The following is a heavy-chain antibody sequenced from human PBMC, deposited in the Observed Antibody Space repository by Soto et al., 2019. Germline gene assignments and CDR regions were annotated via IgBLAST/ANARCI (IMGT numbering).Heavy chain of an antibody. J-gene: IGHJ4*02. D-gene: IGHD6-13*01. CDR1: GYTFTNYG. V-gene: IGHV1-18*01. CDR2: INPYNGNT. Sequence: QVQLVRFGAGVRKPGPSVKVSCKASGYTFTNYGISWVRQAPGQGLEWMGWINPYNGNTNYAQKLQGRVTMTTDTSTSTAYMELRSLRSDDTAVYYCASRLAAAELVWGQGTLVTVSS. CDR3: ASRLAAAELV.